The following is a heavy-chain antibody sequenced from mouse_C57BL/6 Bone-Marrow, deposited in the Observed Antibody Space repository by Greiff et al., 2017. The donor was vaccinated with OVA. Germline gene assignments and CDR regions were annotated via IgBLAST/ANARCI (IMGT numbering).Heavy chain of an antibody. CDR1: GFTFSSYA. D-gene: IGHD1-1*01. J-gene: IGHJ1*03. V-gene: IGHV5-4*03. CDR2: ISDGGSYT. Sequence: DVMLVESGGGLVKPGGSLKLSCAASGFTFSSYAMSWVRQTPEKRLEWVATISDGGSYTYYPDNVKGRFTISRDNAKNNLYLQMSHLKSEDTAMYYCARRHYGSSHWYFDVWGTGTTVTVSS. CDR3: ARRHYGSSHWYFDV.